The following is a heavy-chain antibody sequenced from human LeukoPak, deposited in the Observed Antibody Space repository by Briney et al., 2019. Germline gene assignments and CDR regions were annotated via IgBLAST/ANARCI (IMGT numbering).Heavy chain of an antibody. D-gene: IGHD3-16*01. V-gene: IGHV4-39*01. J-gene: IGHJ3*02. CDR1: GGSISSSSYH. CDR2: IYYSGSP. CDR3: ARRMITFGGQDI. Sequence: SETLSLTCTVSGGSISSSSYHWGWLRQPPGKALEWIGRIYYSGSPYYTPSLKSRVTISVDTTKNQFSLKLSSVTAADTAVYYCARRMITFGGQDIWGQGTMVTVSS.